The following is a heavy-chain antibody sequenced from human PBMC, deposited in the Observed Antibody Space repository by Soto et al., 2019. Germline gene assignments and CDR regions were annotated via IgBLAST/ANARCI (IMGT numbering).Heavy chain of an antibody. CDR3: ARDATVPDAFDI. J-gene: IGHJ3*02. CDR2: ISSSSYI. V-gene: IGHV3-21*01. D-gene: IGHD4-17*01. CDR1: GFTFSSYS. Sequence: GGSLRLSCAASGFTFSSYSMNWVRQAPGKGLEWVSSISSSSYIYYADSVKGRFTISRDNAKNSLYLQMNSLRAEDTAMYYCARDATVPDAFDIWGQGTMVTVSS.